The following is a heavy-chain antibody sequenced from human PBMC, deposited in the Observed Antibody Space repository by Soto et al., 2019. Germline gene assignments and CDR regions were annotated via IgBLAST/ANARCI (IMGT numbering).Heavy chain of an antibody. CDR2: VSPKSGNT. CDR3: ARGRTVSSIGPLLV. D-gene: IGHD1-1*01. V-gene: IGHV1-18*01. J-gene: IGHJ1*01. Sequence: QLQLVQSGAEVKKPGASVKVSCTASGYNFFDYGVRWVRQAPGQGLEWMGWVSPKSGNTDYARKVQGRVPMTTDISTSTAYMELRGLISDDTGVYYCARGRTVSSIGPLLVWGQWTLVSVSS. CDR1: GYNFFDYG.